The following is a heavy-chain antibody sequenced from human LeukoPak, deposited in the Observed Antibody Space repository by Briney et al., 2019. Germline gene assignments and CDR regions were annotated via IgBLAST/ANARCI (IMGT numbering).Heavy chain of an antibody. D-gene: IGHD4-17*01. V-gene: IGHV3-23*01. Sequence: GGSLRLSCSASGFTFNNYALTWVRQTPGKGLEWVSAISDNGGSTYYADSVKGRFTISRDNSKNTLYLQMNSLRAEDTAVYYCTKEFYRMTTVTTVDYWGQGTLVTVSS. J-gene: IGHJ4*02. CDR3: TKEFYRMTTVTTVDY. CDR1: GFTFNNYA. CDR2: ISDNGGST.